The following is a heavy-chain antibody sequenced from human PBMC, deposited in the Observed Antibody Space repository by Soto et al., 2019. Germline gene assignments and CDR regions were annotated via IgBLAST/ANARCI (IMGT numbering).Heavy chain of an antibody. CDR1: GGFISSGDW. J-gene: IGHJ4*02. CDR3: ARVGRYNYGFTYYFDD. Sequence: SETLSLTCAVSGGFISSGDWWSWVRQPPGKGMEWIGEIYHSGSTNYNPSLKSRVTISIDKSKSQFSLKRSSVADADTAVYCCARVGRYNYGFTYYFDDWGQGSLVTVS. V-gene: IGHV4-4*01. CDR2: IYHSGST. D-gene: IGHD5-18*01.